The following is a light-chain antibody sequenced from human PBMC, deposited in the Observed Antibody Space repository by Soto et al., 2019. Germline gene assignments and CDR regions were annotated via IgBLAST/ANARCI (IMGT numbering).Light chain of an antibody. CDR2: EGS. CDR1: STDVGSYNL. V-gene: IGLV2-23*01. Sequence: QSVLTQPVSVSGSPGQTITISCTGSSTDVGSYNLVSWYQQHPGKAPKFIIYEGSKRPPGVSNRFSGSKSGNTASLTISGLQAEDEADYHCCSYAGSDTVVFGGGTKVTVL. CDR3: CSYAGSDTVV. J-gene: IGLJ2*01.